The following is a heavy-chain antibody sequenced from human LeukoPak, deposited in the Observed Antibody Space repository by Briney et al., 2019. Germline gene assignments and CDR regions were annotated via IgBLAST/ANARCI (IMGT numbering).Heavy chain of an antibody. CDR1: GFTFSDYD. CDR3: GGAFPPLRTSSAGDL. V-gene: IGHV3-21*01. J-gene: IGHJ4*02. Sequence: GGSLRLSCSASGFTFSDYDMNWVRQAPGKGLEWVSSISYLSSHVYYGDSVKGRFSISRDNAKNSLYLQMNSLGAEDTAIYYCGGAFPPLRTSSAGDLWGQGILVTVSS. CDR2: ISYLSSHV. D-gene: IGHD3-16*01.